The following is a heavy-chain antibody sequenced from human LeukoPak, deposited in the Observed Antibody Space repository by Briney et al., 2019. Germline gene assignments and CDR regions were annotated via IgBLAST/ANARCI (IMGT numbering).Heavy chain of an antibody. Sequence: GGSLRLSCAASGFTFSSYSMNWGRQAPGKGLEWASSISSSSSYIYYADSVKGRFTISRDNAKNSLYLQMNSLRAEDTAVYYCARDRDQLRYFDWSLDYWGQGTLVTVSS. V-gene: IGHV3-21*06. D-gene: IGHD3-9*01. J-gene: IGHJ4*02. CDR2: ISSSSSYI. CDR1: GFTFSSYS. CDR3: ARDRDQLRYFDWSLDY.